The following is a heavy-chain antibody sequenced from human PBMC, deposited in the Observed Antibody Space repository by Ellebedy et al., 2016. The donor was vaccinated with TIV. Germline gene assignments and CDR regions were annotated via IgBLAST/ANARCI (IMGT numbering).Heavy chain of an antibody. D-gene: IGHD2-15*01. J-gene: IGHJ5*02. CDR3: VRDGRGAENWFDP. CDR1: GYTFTSYG. V-gene: IGHV1-2*02. CDR2: INPNSGGT. Sequence: ASVKVSCKASGYTFTSYGISWVRQAPGQGLEWMGWINPNSGGTNYAQRFQGRVTMTRDTSISTAYMELSRLRSDDTALYYCVRDGRGAENWFDPWGQGTLVTVSS.